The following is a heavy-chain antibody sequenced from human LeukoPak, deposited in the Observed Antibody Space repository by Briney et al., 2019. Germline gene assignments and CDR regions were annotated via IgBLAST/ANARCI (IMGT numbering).Heavy chain of an antibody. J-gene: IGHJ1*01. CDR3: ARAPSEIGGYYPEYFRH. V-gene: IGHV3-74*01. CDR1: GFTFSIYW. CDR2: IKSDGST. D-gene: IGHD3-22*01. Sequence: GGSLRLSCAASGFTFSIYWMHWVRQAPGKGVVWVSRIKSDGSTNYADSVKGRFTISRDNAKNTVSLQMNSLRREDTGVYYCARAPSEIGGYYPEYFRHWGQGTLVTVSS.